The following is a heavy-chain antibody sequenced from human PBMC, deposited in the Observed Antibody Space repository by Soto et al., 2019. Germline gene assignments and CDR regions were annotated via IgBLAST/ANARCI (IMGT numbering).Heavy chain of an antibody. CDR1: GFTFSSYW. V-gene: IGHV3-74*01. CDR2: INSDGSST. Sequence: GGSLRLSCAASGFTFSSYWMHWVRQAPGKGLVWVSRINSDGSSTSYADSVKGRFTISRDNAKNTLYLQMNSLRAEDTAVYYCAKGGSTSRWPYYYGMDVWGQGTTVTVSS. J-gene: IGHJ6*02. CDR3: AKGGSTSRWPYYYGMDV. D-gene: IGHD2-2*01.